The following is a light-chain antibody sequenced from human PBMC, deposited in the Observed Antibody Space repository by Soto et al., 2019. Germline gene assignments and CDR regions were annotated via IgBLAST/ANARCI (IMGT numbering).Light chain of an antibody. CDR3: SSYTSSSTPYV. CDR2: EVS. V-gene: IGLV2-14*01. J-gene: IGLJ1*01. Sequence: QSVLTQPASVSGSPGQSITISCTGTSSDVGGYNYVSWYQQHPGKAPKLMIYEVSNRPSGVSNRVSGSKSGNTASLTISGLQAEDEADDYCSSYTSSSTPYVCGTGTKLTVL. CDR1: SSDVGGYNY.